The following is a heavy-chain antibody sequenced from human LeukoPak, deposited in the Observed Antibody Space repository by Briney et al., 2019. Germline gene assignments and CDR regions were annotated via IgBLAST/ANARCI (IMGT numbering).Heavy chain of an antibody. CDR2: ISGSGGST. CDR3: AKDKQWLWFELDY. CDR1: GFTFSSYA. D-gene: IGHD3-10*01. V-gene: IGHV3-23*01. Sequence: ARGSLRLSCAASGFTFSSYAMSWVRQAPGKGLEWVSAISGSGGSTYYADSVKGRFTISRDNSKNTLYLQMNSLRAEDTAVYYCAKDKQWLWFELDYWGQGTLVTVSS. J-gene: IGHJ4*02.